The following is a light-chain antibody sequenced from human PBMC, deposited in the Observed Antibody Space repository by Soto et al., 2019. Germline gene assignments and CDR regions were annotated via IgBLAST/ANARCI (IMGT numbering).Light chain of an antibody. CDR2: LNSDGSH. CDR1: SGHSNYA. Sequence: QLVLTQSPSASASLGASVKLTCTLSSGHSNYAIAWHQQQPGKGPRYLMKLNSDGSHNKGDGIPDRFSGSSSGTERYLTISSLQPEDEADYYCQTWGTGIHVLFGGGTKLTVL. V-gene: IGLV4-69*01. J-gene: IGLJ2*01. CDR3: QTWGTGIHVL.